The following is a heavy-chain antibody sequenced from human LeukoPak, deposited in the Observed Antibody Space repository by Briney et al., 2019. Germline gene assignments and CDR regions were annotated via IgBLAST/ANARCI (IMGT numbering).Heavy chain of an antibody. CDR1: GFTFDDYA. J-gene: IGHJ6*02. D-gene: IGHD3-10*01. CDR3: AREVTMVRGVITYGMDV. V-gene: IGHV3-9*01. CDR2: ISWNSGSI. Sequence: GRSLRLSCAASGFTFDDYAMHWVRQAPGKGLEWVSGISWNSGSIGYADSVKGRFTISRDNAKNSLYLQMNSLRAEDTALYYCAREVTMVRGVITYGMDVWGQGTTVTVSS.